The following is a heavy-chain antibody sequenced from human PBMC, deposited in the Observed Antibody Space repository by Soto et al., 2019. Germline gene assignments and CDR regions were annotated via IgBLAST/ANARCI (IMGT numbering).Heavy chain of an antibody. J-gene: IGHJ5*02. CDR3: ARGNLKGVVFGRKYNWFDP. D-gene: IGHD3-3*01. V-gene: IGHV4-59*01. CDR1: GGSISSYY. CDR2: IYYSGST. Sequence: PSETLSLTCTVSGGSISSYYWSWIRQPPGKGLEWIGYIYYSGSTNYNPSLKSRVTISVDTSKNQFSLKLSSVTAADTAVYYCARGNLKGVVFGRKYNWFDPWGQGTLVNVS.